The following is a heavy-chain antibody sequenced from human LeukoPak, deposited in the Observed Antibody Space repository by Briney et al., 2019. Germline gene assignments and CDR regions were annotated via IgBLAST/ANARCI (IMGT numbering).Heavy chain of an antibody. Sequence: ASVKVSCKASGHTFTGYYMHWVRQAPGQGLEWMGWINPNSGGTNYAQKFQGRVTMTRDTSISTAYMELSRLRSDDTAVYYCASPAAGSPYYYYGMDVWGQGTTVTVSS. J-gene: IGHJ6*02. D-gene: IGHD6-13*01. CDR2: INPNSGGT. CDR1: GHTFTGYY. CDR3: ASPAAGSPYYYYGMDV. V-gene: IGHV1-2*02.